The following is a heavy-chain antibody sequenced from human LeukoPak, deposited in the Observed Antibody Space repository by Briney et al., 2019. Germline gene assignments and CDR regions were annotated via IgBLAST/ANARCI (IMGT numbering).Heavy chain of an antibody. V-gene: IGHV1-24*01. CDR1: GYTLTELS. CDR2: FDPEDGET. D-gene: IGHD2-2*01. Sequence: ASVKVSCKVSGYTLTELSMHWVRQAPGKGLEWMGGFDPEDGETIYAQKFQGRVTMTEDTSTDTAYMELSSLRSEDTAVYYCATTLPRSTSSYYYYYMDVWGKGTTVTVSS. J-gene: IGHJ6*03. CDR3: ATTLPRSTSSYYYYYMDV.